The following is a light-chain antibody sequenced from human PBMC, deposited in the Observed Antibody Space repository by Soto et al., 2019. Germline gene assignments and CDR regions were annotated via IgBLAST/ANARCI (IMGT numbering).Light chain of an antibody. CDR3: CLYTSNGSLI. Sequence: QSALTQPPSVSGSPGQSVTISCTGTTSDIDNYDSVSWYQQAPGTAPKLIIYDVNNRPSGAPDRFSGSTSGNTASLTISRLQAEDATDYFCCLYTSNGSLIFGPGTKLTVL. V-gene: IGLV2-18*01. CDR2: DVN. CDR1: TSDIDNYDS. J-gene: IGLJ1*01.